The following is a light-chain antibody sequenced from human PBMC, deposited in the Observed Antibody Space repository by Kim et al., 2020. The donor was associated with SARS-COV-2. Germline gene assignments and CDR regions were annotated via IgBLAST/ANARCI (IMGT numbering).Light chain of an antibody. J-gene: IGLJ3*02. CDR3: AAWDDSLNGPG. CDR2: SNN. V-gene: IGLV1-44*01. Sequence: ELTQPPSASGTPGQRVTITCSGSSSNIGSNTVNWYQQLPGTAPNLLIYSNNQRPSGVPDRFSGSKSGTSASLAISGLQSEDEADYYCAAWDDSLNGPGFGGGTQLTVL. CDR1: SSNIGSNT.